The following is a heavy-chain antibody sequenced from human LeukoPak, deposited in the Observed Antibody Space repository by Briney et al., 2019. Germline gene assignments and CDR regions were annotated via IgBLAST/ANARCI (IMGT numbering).Heavy chain of an antibody. D-gene: IGHD6-19*01. J-gene: IGHJ4*02. CDR1: GYTFTSYG. Sequence: ASVKVSCKASGYTFTSYGISWVRQAPGQGLEWMGWMNSNSGNTGYAQRFQGRVTMTRNTSINTAYMELNNLRSEDTAVYYCARGSSGWYWGPDYWGPGTLVTVSS. V-gene: IGHV1-8*02. CDR2: MNSNSGNT. CDR3: ARGSSGWYWGPDY.